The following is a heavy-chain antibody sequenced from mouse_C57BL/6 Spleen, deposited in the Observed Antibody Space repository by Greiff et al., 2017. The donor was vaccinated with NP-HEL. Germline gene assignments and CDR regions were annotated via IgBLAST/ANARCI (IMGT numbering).Heavy chain of an antibody. CDR2: IWSGGST. J-gene: IGHJ4*01. V-gene: IGHV2-2*01. Sequence: QVQLQQSGPGLVQPSQSLSITCTVSGFSLTSSGVHWVRQSPGKGLEWLGVIWSGGSTDYNAAFISRLSISKDNSKSQVFFKMNSLQADDTAIYYCARNSYGNYGGDYAMDYWGQGTSVTVSS. CDR3: ARNSYGNYGGDYAMDY. D-gene: IGHD2-10*02. CDR1: GFSLTSSG.